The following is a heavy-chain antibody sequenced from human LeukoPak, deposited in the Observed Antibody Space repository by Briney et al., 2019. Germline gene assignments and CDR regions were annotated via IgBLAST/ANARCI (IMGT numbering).Heavy chain of an antibody. V-gene: IGHV4-34*01. CDR3: ASTLDPGVYFDY. CDR1: GGSFSGYY. Sequence: SETLSLTCAVYGGSFSGYYWSWIRQPPGKGLEWIGEINHSGSTNYNPSLKSRVTISVDTSKNQFSLKLSSVTAADTAVYYCASTLDPGVYFDYWGQGTLVTVSS. J-gene: IGHJ4*02. D-gene: IGHD1-1*01. CDR2: INHSGST.